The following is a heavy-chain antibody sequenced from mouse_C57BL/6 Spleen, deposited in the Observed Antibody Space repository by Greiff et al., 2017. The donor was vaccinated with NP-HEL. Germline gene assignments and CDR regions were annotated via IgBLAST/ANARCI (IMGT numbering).Heavy chain of an antibody. CDR3: ARVYDYGGFAY. Sequence: QVQLQQPGAELVMPGASVKLSCKASGYTFTSYWMHWVKQRPGQGLEWIGEIDPSDSYTNYNQKFKGKSTLTVDKSSSTAYMQLSSLTSEDSAVYYCARVYDYGGFAYWGQGTLVTVSA. J-gene: IGHJ3*01. CDR2: IDPSDSYT. CDR1: GYTFTSYW. D-gene: IGHD2-4*01. V-gene: IGHV1-69*01.